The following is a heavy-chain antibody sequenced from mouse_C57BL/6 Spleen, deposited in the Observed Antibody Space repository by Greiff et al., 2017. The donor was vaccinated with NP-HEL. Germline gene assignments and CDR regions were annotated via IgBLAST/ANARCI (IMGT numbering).Heavy chain of an antibody. CDR1: GYAFSSSW. J-gene: IGHJ1*03. CDR2: IYPGDGDT. Sequence: VQLQESGPELVKPGASVKISCKASGYAFSSSWMNWVKQRPGKGLEWIGRIYPGDGDTNYNGKVKGKATLTADKSSSTAYMQLGSLTSEDSAVYFCARSPPYYGSSSYWYFDVWGTGTTVTVSS. V-gene: IGHV1-82*01. CDR3: ARSPPYYGSSSYWYFDV. D-gene: IGHD1-1*01.